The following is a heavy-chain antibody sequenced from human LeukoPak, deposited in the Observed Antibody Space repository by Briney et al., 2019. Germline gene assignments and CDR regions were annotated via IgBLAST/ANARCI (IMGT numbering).Heavy chain of an antibody. CDR1: GFTFSSYS. CDR3: AKAGRIRLDSSGYLTEDYYYYMDV. J-gene: IGHJ6*03. Sequence: NAGGSLRLSCAASGFTFSSYSMNWVRQAPGKGLEWVSSISSSSSYIYYADSVKGRFTISRDNAKNSLYPQMNSLRAEDTAVYYCAKAGRIRLDSSGYLTEDYYYYMDVWGKGTTVTVSS. D-gene: IGHD3-22*01. CDR2: ISSSSSYI. V-gene: IGHV3-21*01.